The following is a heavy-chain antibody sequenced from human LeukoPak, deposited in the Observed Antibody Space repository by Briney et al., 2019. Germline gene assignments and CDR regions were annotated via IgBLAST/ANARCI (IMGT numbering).Heavy chain of an antibody. Sequence: GASAKVSCKASGGTFSSYAISWVRQAPGQGLEWRGGFIPIFGTANYAQKFQGRVTLTADKSTSTDYMELSSLRSEDTAGYYCARSAPSLDGGYDLTFDYWGQGTLVTVSS. D-gene: IGHD5-12*01. CDR3: ARSAPSLDGGYDLTFDY. J-gene: IGHJ4*02. CDR1: GGTFSSYA. CDR2: FIPIFGTA. V-gene: IGHV1-69*06.